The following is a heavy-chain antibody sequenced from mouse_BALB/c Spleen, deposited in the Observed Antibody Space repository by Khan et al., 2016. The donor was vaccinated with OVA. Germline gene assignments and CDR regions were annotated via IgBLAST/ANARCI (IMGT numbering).Heavy chain of an antibody. CDR2: IVPGTGGP. CDR3: IRSYDVGWFEY. Sequence: CGAELVRPGASVTLSCQASGDTFADYEMHLVKQTHENGLEWNGDIVPGTGGPVYNEKVKGKATLTADKSSSTTYMVIRSLTSEDSAVYYCIRSYDVGWFEYWGQGTLVTVSA. J-gene: IGHJ3*01. CDR1: GDTFADYE. V-gene: IGHV1-15*01. D-gene: IGHD2-3*01.